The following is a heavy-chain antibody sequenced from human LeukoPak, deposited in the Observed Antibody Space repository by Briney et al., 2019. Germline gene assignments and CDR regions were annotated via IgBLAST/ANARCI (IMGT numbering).Heavy chain of an antibody. CDR3: ASPLITMVRGGALNY. J-gene: IGHJ4*02. CDR2: INPSDGST. V-gene: IGHV1-46*01. D-gene: IGHD3-10*01. Sequence: GASVKVSCKASGYTFTSYGISWVRQAPGQGLEWMGIINPSDGSTTYAQKFQGRVTMTRDKPTTTVYMELSSLRSEDTAVYYCASPLITMVRGGALNYWGQGTLVTVSS. CDR1: GYTFTSYG.